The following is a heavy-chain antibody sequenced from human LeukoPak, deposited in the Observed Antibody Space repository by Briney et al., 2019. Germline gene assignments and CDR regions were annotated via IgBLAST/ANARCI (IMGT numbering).Heavy chain of an antibody. Sequence: GGSLRLSCAASGFTFSSYTMNWVRQPPGKGLEWVSNIGTSSTTIYYADSVKGRFTISRGNAKNSLYLQMDSLRADDTAVYYCVRFAAGGSYYYYMDVWGKGTTVTVSS. CDR3: VRFAAGGSYYYYMDV. CDR1: GFTFSSYT. V-gene: IGHV3-48*01. CDR2: IGTSSTTI. D-gene: IGHD6-25*01. J-gene: IGHJ6*03.